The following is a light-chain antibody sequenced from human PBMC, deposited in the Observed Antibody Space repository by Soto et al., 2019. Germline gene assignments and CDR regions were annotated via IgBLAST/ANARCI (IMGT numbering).Light chain of an antibody. J-gene: IGKJ2*01. CDR1: RSIRGN. CDR2: TSS. CDR3: QQSYSNPRT. V-gene: IGKV1-39*01. Sequence: DIQMTQSPSSLSASVGDTVTITCRASRSIRGNVNWFQQKPGEAPKLLIHTSSRLQSGVPSRFSGSGFGTDFTLTIDSLQPEDFSTFYCQQSYSNPRTFGRGTTLEIK.